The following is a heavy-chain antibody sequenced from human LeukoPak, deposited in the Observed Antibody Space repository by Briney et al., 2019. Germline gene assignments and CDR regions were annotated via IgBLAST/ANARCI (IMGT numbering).Heavy chain of an antibody. V-gene: IGHV1-69*13. CDR3: ATDRDSGSYWGWGNFDY. J-gene: IGHJ4*02. Sequence: SVKVSCKASGGAFSSSAVSWVRQAPGQGLEWMGGIIPVFNSPNYAQKFLGRLTITADESTRTAYMELSSLRSEDTAVYYCATDRDSGSYWGWGNFDYWGQGTLVTVSS. D-gene: IGHD1-26*01. CDR2: IIPVFNSP. CDR1: GGAFSSSA.